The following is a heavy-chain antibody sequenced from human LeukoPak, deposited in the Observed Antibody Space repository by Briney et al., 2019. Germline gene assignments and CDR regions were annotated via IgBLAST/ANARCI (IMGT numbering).Heavy chain of an antibody. CDR1: GGSISSYY. CDR2: IYYSGST. Sequence: SETLSLTCTVSGGSISSYYWSWVRQPPGKGLEWIGYIYYSGSTNYNPSLKSRVTISVDTSKNQFSLKLSSVTAADTAVYYCARGWKRYCSGGSCLGWFDPWGQGTLVTVSS. V-gene: IGHV4-59*01. D-gene: IGHD2-15*01. CDR3: ARGWKRYCSGGSCLGWFDP. J-gene: IGHJ5*02.